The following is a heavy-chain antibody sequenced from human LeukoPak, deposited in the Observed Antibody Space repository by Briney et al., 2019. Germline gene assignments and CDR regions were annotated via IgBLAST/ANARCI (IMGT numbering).Heavy chain of an antibody. Sequence: SETLSLTCTVSGGAITNGGYYWNWIRQPAGKGLEWIGRIYFSGTTKYNPSFESRVTISVDTSKRQFSLTMTSVTAADTAVYYCARTLRGMLFDSRLGYYYYMDVWGKGTTVTVSS. CDR2: IYFSGTT. V-gene: IGHV4-61*02. CDR3: ARTLRGMLFDSRLGYYYYMDV. CDR1: GGAITNGGYY. D-gene: IGHD3/OR15-3a*01. J-gene: IGHJ6*03.